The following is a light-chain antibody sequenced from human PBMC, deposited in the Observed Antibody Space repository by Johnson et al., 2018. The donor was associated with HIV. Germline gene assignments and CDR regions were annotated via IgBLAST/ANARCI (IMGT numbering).Light chain of an antibody. Sequence: QSVLTQPPSVSAAPGQRVTISCSGSSSNIGNDSVSWYQQLPGTAPELLIYENNRRPAGIHDRFAGSKSGTSANLGITGLQTGDEADDYCGTWDSSLSGVFGTGTKVTVL. CDR1: SSNIGNDS. V-gene: IGLV1-51*02. J-gene: IGLJ1*01. CDR3: GTWDSSLSGV. CDR2: ENN.